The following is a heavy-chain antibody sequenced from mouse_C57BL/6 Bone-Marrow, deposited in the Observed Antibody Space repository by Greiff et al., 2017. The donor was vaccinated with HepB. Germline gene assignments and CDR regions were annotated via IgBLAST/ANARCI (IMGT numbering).Heavy chain of an antibody. CDR2: ISSGSSTI. CDR1: GFTFSDYG. Sequence: DVHLVESGGGLVKPGGSLKLSCAASGFTFSDYGMHWVRQAPEKGLEWVAYISSGSSTIYYADTVKGRFTNSRDNAKNTRFLQMTSLRSEDTAMYYCASGYFDVWGTGTTVTVSS. CDR3: ASGYFDV. J-gene: IGHJ1*03. V-gene: IGHV5-17*01.